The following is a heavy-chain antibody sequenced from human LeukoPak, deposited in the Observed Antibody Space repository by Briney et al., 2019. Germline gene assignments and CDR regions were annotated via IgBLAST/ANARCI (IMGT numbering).Heavy chain of an antibody. Sequence: GASVTVSCKISGFTITSYYIHWVRQAPGQGLEWMGMINPSGARISFAQKFQGRVSMTRDTSTSTVYMELSSLRSEDTAVYYCAREEGQWLVNYWGQGTLVTVSS. CDR1: GFTITSYY. CDR3: AREEGQWLVNY. D-gene: IGHD6-19*01. V-gene: IGHV1-46*01. J-gene: IGHJ4*02. CDR2: INPSGARI.